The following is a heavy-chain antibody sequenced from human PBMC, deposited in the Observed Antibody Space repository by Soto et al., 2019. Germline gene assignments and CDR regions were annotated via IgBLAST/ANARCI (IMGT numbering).Heavy chain of an antibody. V-gene: IGHV3-21*01. CDR1: GFTSRSFT. CDR3: TRDASRDSSARGWFDP. D-gene: IGHD6-13*01. Sequence: GGSLRLSCAASGFTSRSFTMNWFRQAPGKGLEWVSTISSNSAYIYYTDALRGRFTISRDNAKNSLHLQMNSLRAEDTAVYYCTRDASRDSSARGWFDPWGPGTLVTVSS. J-gene: IGHJ5*02. CDR2: ISSNSAYI.